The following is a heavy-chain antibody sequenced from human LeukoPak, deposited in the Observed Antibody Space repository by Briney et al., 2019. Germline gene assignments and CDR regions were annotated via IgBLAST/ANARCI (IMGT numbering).Heavy chain of an antibody. CDR1: GYTFTGYY. J-gene: IGHJ6*03. V-gene: IGHV1-2*02. D-gene: IGHD2-15*01. Sequence: GASVKVSCKPSGYTFTGYYIHWVRQAPGQGLEWMGWINPSSGGTNYPQNFQGRVTMTRDTSLSTAYMEVSGLRSDDTAVYYCARGVVAATFYYYMDVWGKGTTVTVSS. CDR2: INPSSGGT. CDR3: ARGVVAATFYYYMDV.